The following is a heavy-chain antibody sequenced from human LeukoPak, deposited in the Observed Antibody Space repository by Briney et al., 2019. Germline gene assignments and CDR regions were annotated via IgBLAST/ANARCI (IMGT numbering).Heavy chain of an antibody. Sequence: GGALRLSFAASGFTFCSYFMNWGRPAPGKGLEGGGKIHPDGSDKYYVDSVKGRFTISRDNAKSSLHLQMNSLRAEDTAVYYCARVRGDYGGISDYWGQGTLVTVSS. CDR3: ARVRGDYGGISDY. V-gene: IGHV3-7*05. J-gene: IGHJ4*02. CDR1: GFTFCSYF. CDR2: IHPDGSDK. D-gene: IGHD4-23*01.